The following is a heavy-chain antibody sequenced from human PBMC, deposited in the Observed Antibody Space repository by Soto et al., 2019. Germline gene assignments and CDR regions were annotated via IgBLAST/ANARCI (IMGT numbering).Heavy chain of an antibody. CDR1: GYTFTGRY. J-gene: IGHJ4*02. Sequence: GASVKVSCKASGYTFTGRYLHWVRQAPGQGLEWVGWINPNSGAIKYAQAFQGRVTMSRDTSINTAHMELSGLRSDDTAVYYCARDASQTFSRSWQYDYWGQGTLVTVSS. D-gene: IGHD6-13*01. V-gene: IGHV1-2*02. CDR2: INPNSGAI. CDR3: ARDASQTFSRSWQYDY.